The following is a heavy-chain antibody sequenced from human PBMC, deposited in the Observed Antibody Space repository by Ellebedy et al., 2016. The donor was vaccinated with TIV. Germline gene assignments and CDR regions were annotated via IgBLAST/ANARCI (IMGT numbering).Heavy chain of an antibody. D-gene: IGHD6-19*01. Sequence: SETLSLTCTVYGGSFSGYYYSWIRQPPGKGLEWIGEINQSGRATYNPSLKVRVTISVDMSKNQFSLGLSSVNAADTAVYYCAEGRSGWYYFDYWGQGTLVTVSS. J-gene: IGHJ4*02. CDR1: GGSFSGYY. CDR3: AEGRSGWYYFDY. V-gene: IGHV4-34*01. CDR2: INQSGRA.